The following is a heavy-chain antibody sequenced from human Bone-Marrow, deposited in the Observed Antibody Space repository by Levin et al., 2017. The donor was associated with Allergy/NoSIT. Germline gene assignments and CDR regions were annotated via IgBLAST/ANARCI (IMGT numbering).Heavy chain of an antibody. CDR2: ISGSGGSK. V-gene: IGHV3-23*01. Sequence: LSLTCAASGFTFSSSAMSWVRQAPGKGLEWVSLISGSGGSKIYADSVKGRFTISRDNSKNTLYLQTSSLRADDTAVYYCAKDGSGWSTPSGWYFDLWGRGTLVTLSS. CDR1: GFTFSSSA. D-gene: IGHD6-19*01. J-gene: IGHJ2*01. CDR3: AKDGSGWSTPSGWYFDL.